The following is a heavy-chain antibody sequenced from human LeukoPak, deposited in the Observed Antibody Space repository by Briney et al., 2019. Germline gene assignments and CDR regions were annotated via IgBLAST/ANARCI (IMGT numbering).Heavy chain of an antibody. Sequence: GGSVKVSCKASGYTFTGYFMYWVRQDPGQGLEWMGWINPINGDTNYAQKFQGRVTMTRDTSISTAYMELSRLRSDDTAVYYCARDSDPVDVDYYYYMDVWGEGTTVTVSS. CDR2: INPINGDT. D-gene: IGHD1-26*01. CDR3: ARDSDPVDVDYYYYMDV. V-gene: IGHV1-2*02. J-gene: IGHJ6*03. CDR1: GYTFTGYF.